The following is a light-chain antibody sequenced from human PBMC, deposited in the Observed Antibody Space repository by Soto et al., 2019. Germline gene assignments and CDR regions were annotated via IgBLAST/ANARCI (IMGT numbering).Light chain of an antibody. CDR2: WAS. CDR3: QQYYTLPLT. CDR1: RSVLYKSNNKNH. Sequence: DIVMTQSPDSLAVSLGERATMNCKCSRSVLYKSNNKNHLAWYQQKPGQPPQLIIYWASTRESGVPERFSGSGSGTIFTLYISSLQAEDVAFYYCQQYYTLPLTFGGATKVDIK. V-gene: IGKV4-1*01. J-gene: IGKJ4*01.